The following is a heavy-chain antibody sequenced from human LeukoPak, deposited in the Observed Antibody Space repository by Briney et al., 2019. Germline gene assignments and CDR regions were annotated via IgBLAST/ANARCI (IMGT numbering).Heavy chain of an antibody. V-gene: IGHV4-59*01. CDR1: GGSISNYY. CDR2: IYYSGST. J-gene: IGHJ4*02. D-gene: IGHD6-19*01. CDR3: ARAGSSGWYSPGFDY. Sequence: SETLSLTCTVSGGSISNYYWSWLRQPPGKGLEWIGYIYYSGSTNYNPSLKSRVTISVDTSKNQFSLKLSSVTAADTAVYYCARAGSSGWYSPGFDYWGQGTLVTVSS.